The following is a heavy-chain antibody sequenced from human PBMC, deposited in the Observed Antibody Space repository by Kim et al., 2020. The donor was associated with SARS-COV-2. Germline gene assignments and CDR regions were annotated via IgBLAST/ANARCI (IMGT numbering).Heavy chain of an antibody. D-gene: IGHD5-18*01. Sequence: GGSLRLSCAASGFTFSSYAMSWVRQAPGKWLEWVSAISGSGGSTYYADSVKGRFTISRDNSKNTLYLQMNSLRAEDTAVYYCAKGSRGYSYGQTDYWGQGTLVTVSS. CDR2: ISGSGGST. V-gene: IGHV3-23*01. CDR3: AKGSRGYSYGQTDY. J-gene: IGHJ4*02. CDR1: GFTFSSYA.